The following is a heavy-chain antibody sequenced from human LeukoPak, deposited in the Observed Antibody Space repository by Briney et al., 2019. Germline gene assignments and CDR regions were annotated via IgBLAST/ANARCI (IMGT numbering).Heavy chain of an antibody. J-gene: IGHJ4*02. CDR2: ISWNSGSI. CDR3: AKGFFYDSSGYPDY. CDR1: GFTFDDYA. D-gene: IGHD3-22*01. V-gene: IGHV3-9*01. Sequence: GGSLRLSCAASGFTFDDYAMHWARQAPGKGLEWVSGISWNSGSIGYADSVKGRFTISRDNAKNSLYLQMNSLRAEDTALYYCAKGFFYDSSGYPDYWGQGTLVTVSS.